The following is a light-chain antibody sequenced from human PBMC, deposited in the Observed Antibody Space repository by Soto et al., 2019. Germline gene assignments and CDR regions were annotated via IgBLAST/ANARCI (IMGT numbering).Light chain of an antibody. Sequence: DIQMTQSPSTLSGSVLYMVTITCRASQSISSWLSWYQQKPGKAPTLLIHGASSLQSGVPSRYSGSGSGTDFTLTISSLQPEDFATYYCQQANSFPIKFGQGTRLEIK. CDR1: QSISSW. CDR2: GAS. CDR3: QQANSFPIK. J-gene: IGKJ5*01. V-gene: IGKV1-12*01.